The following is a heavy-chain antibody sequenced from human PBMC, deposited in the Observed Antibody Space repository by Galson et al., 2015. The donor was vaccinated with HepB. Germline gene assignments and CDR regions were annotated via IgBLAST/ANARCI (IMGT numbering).Heavy chain of an antibody. J-gene: IGHJ6*02. D-gene: IGHD4-11*01. CDR3: ARAQAGVTVTGNSPYYYYGMDV. CDR1: GFSLSTSGVG. V-gene: IGHV2-5*02. CDR2: IYWDDDK. Sequence: PALVKPTQTLTLTCTFSGFSLSTSGVGVGWIRQPPGKALEWLALIYWDDDKRYSPSLKSRLTITKDTPKNQVVLTMTNMDPADTATYYCARAQAGVTVTGNSPYYYYGMDVWGQGTTVAVSS.